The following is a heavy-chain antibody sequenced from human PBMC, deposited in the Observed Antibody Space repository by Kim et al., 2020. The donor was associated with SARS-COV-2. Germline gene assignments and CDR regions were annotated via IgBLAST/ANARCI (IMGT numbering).Heavy chain of an antibody. CDR1: GGSISSYY. V-gene: IGHV4-59*13. CDR2: IYYSGST. CDR3: ARDSTWGAVAGTFDY. D-gene: IGHD6-19*01. J-gene: IGHJ4*02. Sequence: SETLSLTCTVSGGSISSYYWSWIRQPPGKGLEWIGYIYYSGSTNYNPSLKSRVTISVDTSKNQFSLKLSSVTAADTAVYYCARDSTWGAVAGTFDYWGQGTLVTVSS.